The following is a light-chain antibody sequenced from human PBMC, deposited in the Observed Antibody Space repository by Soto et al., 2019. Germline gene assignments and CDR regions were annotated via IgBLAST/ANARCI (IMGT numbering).Light chain of an antibody. J-gene: IGKJ1*01. CDR3: QQYNSWPEK. Sequence: DIVMTQSPGTLSVSPGERATLFCRASQSVRSSLAWYQQKPGQAPRLFIYDASTRATGIPARFSGSGSGTEFTLTISSLQSEDFAVYYCQQYNSWPEKFGQGTKVDIK. CDR2: DAS. CDR1: QSVRSS. V-gene: IGKV3-15*01.